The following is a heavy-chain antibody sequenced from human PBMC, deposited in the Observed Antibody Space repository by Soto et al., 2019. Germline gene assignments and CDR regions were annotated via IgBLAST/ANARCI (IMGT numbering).Heavy chain of an antibody. D-gene: IGHD3-16*01. V-gene: IGHV4-59*01. CDR2: IYYSGST. Sequence: QVQLQESGPGLVKPSETLSLTCTVSGGSISSYYWSWIRQPPGKGLEWIGYIYYSGSTNYNPSLKGRVTISVDTSKNQFPLKLSSVTAADTAVYYWARVGGGGDDWVLGPPFYFQHWGQGTLVTVSS. J-gene: IGHJ1*01. CDR1: GGSISSYY. CDR3: ARVGGGGDDWVLGPPFYFQH.